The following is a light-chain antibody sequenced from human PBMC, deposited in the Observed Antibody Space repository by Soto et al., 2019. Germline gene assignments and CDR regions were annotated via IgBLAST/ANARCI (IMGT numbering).Light chain of an antibody. CDR3: QQYGNSPLIFT. J-gene: IGKJ3*01. Sequence: IQLTQCPSSLSASVGDRFTITFLAIHGISSYLAWYQQKPGEAPKLLIYDASALPRGVPSRFSGSGSGTDFTLTISRLEPEDFAVYYCQQYGNSPLIFTFGPGTKVDIK. CDR1: HGISSY. V-gene: IGKV1-9*01. CDR2: DAS.